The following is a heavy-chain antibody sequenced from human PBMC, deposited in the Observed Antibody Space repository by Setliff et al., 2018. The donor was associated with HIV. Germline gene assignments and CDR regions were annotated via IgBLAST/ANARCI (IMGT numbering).Heavy chain of an antibody. Sequence: SETLSLTCTVSGGSISSYYWSWIRQPPGKGLEWIGYIYVSGSTNYNPSLKSRVTMSVDTSKNQISLKLSSVTAADTAMYYCARRMAAGTFDYWGQGTLVTVSS. J-gene: IGHJ4*02. D-gene: IGHD6-13*01. CDR1: GGSISSYY. V-gene: IGHV4-4*09. CDR3: ARRMAAGTFDY. CDR2: IYVSGST.